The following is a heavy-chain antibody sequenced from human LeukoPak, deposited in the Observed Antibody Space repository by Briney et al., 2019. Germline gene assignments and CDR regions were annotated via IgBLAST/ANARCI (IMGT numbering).Heavy chain of an antibody. J-gene: IGHJ5*02. CDR3: ARVGATMVRGVIRDWFDP. D-gene: IGHD3-10*01. CDR2: IYHSGST. CDR1: GDSISSYY. Sequence: KPSETLSLTCTVSGDSISSYYWSWIRQPPGKGLEWIGYIYHSGSTYYNPSLKSRVTISVDRSKNQFSLKLSSVTAADTAVYYCARVGATMVRGVIRDWFDPWGQGTLVTVSS. V-gene: IGHV4-59*12.